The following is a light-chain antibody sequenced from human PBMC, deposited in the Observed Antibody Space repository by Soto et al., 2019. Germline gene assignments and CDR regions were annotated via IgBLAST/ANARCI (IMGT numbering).Light chain of an antibody. CDR2: GAS. J-gene: IGKJ1*01. CDR1: QSVTRSY. V-gene: IGKV3-20*01. Sequence: EIVMTQSPATRSVSPGERATLSCSASQSVTRSYLAWFQQKPGQAPRLLIYGASSRETEIPDMFSGSGSGTECTRTISRLEPEDVAVDYCQQYGSSVWTFGQGTKVDIK. CDR3: QQYGSSVWT.